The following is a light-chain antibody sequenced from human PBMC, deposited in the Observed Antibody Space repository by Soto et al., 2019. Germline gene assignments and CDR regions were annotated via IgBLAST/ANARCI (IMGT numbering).Light chain of an antibody. CDR1: SSNIGNNA. V-gene: IGLV1-36*01. CDR2: YDN. CDR3: ASWDDSLNAYV. Sequence: QSVLTQPPSVSEAPRQRVTISCSGSSSNIGNNAVNWYQQLPGQAPKIVIYYDNLLTSGVSDRFSGSKSGISASLAISDLQSDDEADYYCASWDDSLNAYVLGHGTKVTV. J-gene: IGLJ1*01.